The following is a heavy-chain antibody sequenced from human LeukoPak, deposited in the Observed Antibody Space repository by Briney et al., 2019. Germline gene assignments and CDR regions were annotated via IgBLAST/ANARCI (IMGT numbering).Heavy chain of an antibody. CDR1: GFTFSSYE. CDR3: ARARYYYDSSGYILKDPKNFRTSYYYYYYMDV. J-gene: IGHJ6*03. CDR2: ISSSGSTI. Sequence: PGGSLRLSCAASGFTFSSYEMNWVRQAPGKGLEWVSYISSSGSTIYYADSVKGRFTISRDKAKNSLSLQMNSLRAGDTAVYYCARARYYYDSSGYILKDPKNFRTSYYYYYYMDVWGKGTTVTISS. D-gene: IGHD3-22*01. V-gene: IGHV3-48*03.